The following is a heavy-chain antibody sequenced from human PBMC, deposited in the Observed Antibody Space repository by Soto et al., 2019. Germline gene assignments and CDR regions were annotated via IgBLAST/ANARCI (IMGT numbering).Heavy chain of an antibody. CDR2: ISSNGGST. J-gene: IGHJ4*02. D-gene: IGHD3-16*01. V-gene: IGHV3-64D*08. CDR3: VMAVSVGYFDY. Sequence: GGSLRLSCSASGFTFSSYAMHWVRQAPGKGLEYVSAISSNGGSTYYADSVKGRFTISRDNSKNTLYLQMSSLRAEDTAVYYCVMAVSVGYFDYWGQGTLVTVSS. CDR1: GFTFSSYA.